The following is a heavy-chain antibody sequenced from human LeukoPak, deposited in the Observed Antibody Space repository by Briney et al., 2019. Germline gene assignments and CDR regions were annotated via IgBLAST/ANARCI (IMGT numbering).Heavy chain of an antibody. CDR3: ARVYTDYYYGSGSLPYYFDY. CDR1: GYSFTTYW. J-gene: IGHJ4*02. V-gene: IGHV5-51*01. D-gene: IGHD3-10*01. CDR2: IYPGHSET. Sequence: RRGESLKISCKGSGYSFTTYWIGWVRQMPGKGLEWMGIIYPGHSETRYSPSFQGQVTISADKSISTAYLQWSSLKASDTAMYYCARVYTDYYYGSGSLPYYFDYWGQGTLVTVSS.